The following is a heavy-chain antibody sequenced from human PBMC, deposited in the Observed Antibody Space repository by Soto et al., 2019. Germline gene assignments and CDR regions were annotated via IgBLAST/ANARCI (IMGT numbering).Heavy chain of an antibody. J-gene: IGHJ6*02. CDR3: SKDLSGSFLPGNSGLDV. V-gene: IGHV3-9*01. Sequence: EAQLVESGGGLVQPGRSLRLSCAASGFIFDNLAMPWVRRAPGKGLEWVSGINWGSTSIGYADSVKGRFTISRDNAKNALYLQIISLTPEETAIYYCSKDLSGSFLPGNSGLDVWGQGTRVIVS. D-gene: IGHD2-15*01. CDR1: GFIFDNLA. CDR2: INWGSTSI.